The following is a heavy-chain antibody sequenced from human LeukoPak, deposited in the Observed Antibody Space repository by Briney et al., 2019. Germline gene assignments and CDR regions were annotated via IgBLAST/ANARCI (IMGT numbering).Heavy chain of an antibody. Sequence: PGGSLRLSCASSGFTFSSYAMSCVRQPPGKGLEWVSAVSGSGGTTYSADSVRGRFTISRDNSKNTLYLQMNSLRAEDTAVYYCAKLTTVTICDYYTMDVWGQGTTVTVSS. D-gene: IGHD4-17*01. CDR1: GFTFSSYA. V-gene: IGHV3-23*01. J-gene: IGHJ6*02. CDR2: VSGSGGTT. CDR3: AKLTTVTICDYYTMDV.